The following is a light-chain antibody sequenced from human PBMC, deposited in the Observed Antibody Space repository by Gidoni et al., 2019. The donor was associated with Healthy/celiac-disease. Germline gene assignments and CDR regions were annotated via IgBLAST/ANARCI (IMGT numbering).Light chain of an antibody. Sequence: EIVLTQSPGTLSLSPGERATLSCRASQSVSSSYLAWYQQKPGQAPRLLIYGASSRATGIPARFSGRGSGTDFTLTISRLEPEDFAMYYCQQYCSSPCTFGQGTKVEIK. CDR2: GAS. CDR3: QQYCSSPCT. V-gene: IGKV3-20*01. J-gene: IGKJ2*02. CDR1: QSVSSSY.